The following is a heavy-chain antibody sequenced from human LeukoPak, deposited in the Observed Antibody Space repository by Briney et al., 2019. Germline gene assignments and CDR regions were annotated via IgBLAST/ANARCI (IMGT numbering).Heavy chain of an antibody. D-gene: IGHD1-26*01. Sequence: GGSLRLSCAASGFTFGSYAMSWVRQAPGKGLEWVGFIRSKAYGGTTEYAASVKGRFTISRDDSKSIAYLQVNSLKTEDTAVYYCTRDRGSVGRFDYWGQGTLVTVSS. J-gene: IGHJ4*02. CDR1: GFTFGSYA. V-gene: IGHV3-49*04. CDR2: IRSKAYGGTT. CDR3: TRDRGSVGRFDY.